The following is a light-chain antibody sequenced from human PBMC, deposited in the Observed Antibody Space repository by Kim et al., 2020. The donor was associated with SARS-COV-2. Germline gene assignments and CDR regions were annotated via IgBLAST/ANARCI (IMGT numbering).Light chain of an antibody. CDR1: QSVGTN. CDR2: GAS. CDR3: QQYNNWPPT. J-gene: IGKJ3*01. Sequence: EIVMTQSPATLSVSPGERATLSCRAGQSVGTNLAWYQQKPGQPPRLLIYGASTRATGIAARFSGSGSGTEFTLTISSQQSEDFAIFYCQQYNNWPPTFGPGTKVDIK. V-gene: IGKV3-15*01.